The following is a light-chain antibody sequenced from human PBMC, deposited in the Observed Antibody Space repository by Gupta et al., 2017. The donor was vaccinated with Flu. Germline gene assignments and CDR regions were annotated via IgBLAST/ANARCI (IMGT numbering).Light chain of an antibody. CDR1: QGISNN. CDR3: QNDNSFPVT. Sequence: DVQMTQSPSSLSASVGDRVSITCRASQGISNNLAWYQQKPGEVPKLLIYAASTVQSGVPSRFSGSGSGTDFTLTITSRQPEDFANYYCQNDNSFPVTFGGGTKLEIK. CDR2: AAS. J-gene: IGKJ4*01. V-gene: IGKV1-27*01.